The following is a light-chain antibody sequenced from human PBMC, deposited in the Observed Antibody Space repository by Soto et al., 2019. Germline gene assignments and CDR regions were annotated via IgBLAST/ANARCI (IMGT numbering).Light chain of an antibody. Sequence: DIQMTQSPPSLSASVGDRVTITCRASQGIRSDLGWYQQKPGKAPNRLIYSASSLQSGVPSRFSGSGSGTEFTLTISHLQPEDFATYYCLQHNTYPWTFGQGSKVEVK. CDR2: SAS. J-gene: IGKJ1*01. V-gene: IGKV1-17*02. CDR3: LQHNTYPWT. CDR1: QGIRSD.